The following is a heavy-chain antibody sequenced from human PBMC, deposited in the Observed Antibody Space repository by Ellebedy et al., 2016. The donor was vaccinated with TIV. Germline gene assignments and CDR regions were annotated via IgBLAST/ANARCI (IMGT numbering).Heavy chain of an antibody. V-gene: IGHV4-59*01. CDR1: GDSIGFYY. D-gene: IGHD6-19*01. Sequence: MPGGSLRLSCTVSGDSIGFYYWSWIRQPPGKGLEWICYIYYAGSINYNPSLQSRVAMSVDTSKNQFSLRLTSVTAADTAVYYCARGGGSGWYGFEYWGQGTLVTVSS. J-gene: IGHJ4*02. CDR3: ARGGGSGWYGFEY. CDR2: IYYAGSI.